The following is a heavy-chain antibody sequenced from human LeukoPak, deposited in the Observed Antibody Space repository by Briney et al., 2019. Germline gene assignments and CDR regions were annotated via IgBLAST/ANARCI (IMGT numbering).Heavy chain of an antibody. Sequence: GASVKVSCKTSGYSFTGYYMHWVRQAPGQGLEWMGWINANNGDTNYAQKFQGRVTMTRNTSISPAYMELYSLRSDDTASYYFAEEFVDGGNDWCAFVMWGEGAVVTDSS. V-gene: IGHV1-2*02. CDR2: INANNGDT. CDR1: GYSFTGYY. J-gene: IGHJ3*02. D-gene: IGHD1-1*01. CDR3: AEEFVDGGNDWCAFVM.